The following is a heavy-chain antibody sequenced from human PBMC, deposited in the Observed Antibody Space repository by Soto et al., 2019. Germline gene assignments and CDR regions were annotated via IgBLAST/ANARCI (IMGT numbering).Heavy chain of an antibody. Sequence: PSETLSLTCAVYGGSFSGYCWSWIRQPPGKGLEWIGEINHSGSTNYNPSLKSRVTISVDTSKNQFSLKLSSVTAADTAVYYCARVNTMIVVVTEGYFDYWGQGTLVT. CDR1: GGSFSGYC. D-gene: IGHD3-22*01. J-gene: IGHJ4*02. CDR2: INHSGST. CDR3: ARVNTMIVVVTEGYFDY. V-gene: IGHV4-34*01.